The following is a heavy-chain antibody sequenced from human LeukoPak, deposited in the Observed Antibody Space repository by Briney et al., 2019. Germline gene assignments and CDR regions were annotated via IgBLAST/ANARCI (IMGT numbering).Heavy chain of an antibody. Sequence: GGSLRLSCAASGFTFSSYAMSWVRQAPGKGMEWVSAISGSGGSTYYADSVKGRFTISRDNSKNTLYLQMNSLRAEDTAVYYCAKASVVRAMAEYLQHWGQGTLVTVSS. J-gene: IGHJ1*01. CDR2: ISGSGGST. CDR1: GFTFSSYA. D-gene: IGHD3-22*01. CDR3: AKASVVRAMAEYLQH. V-gene: IGHV3-23*01.